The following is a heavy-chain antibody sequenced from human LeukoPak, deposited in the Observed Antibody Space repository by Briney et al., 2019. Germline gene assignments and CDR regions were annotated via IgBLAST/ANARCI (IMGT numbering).Heavy chain of an antibody. V-gene: IGHV4-61*08. CDR2: IYYSGST. CDR1: GGSISSGGYS. J-gene: IGHJ4*02. Sequence: SETLSLTCAVSGGSISSGGYSWSWIRQPPGKGLEWIGYIYYSGSTNYNPSLKSRVTISVDTSKNQFSLKLSSVTAADTAVYYCAKWGSSGFDYWGQGTLVTVSS. D-gene: IGHD7-27*01. CDR3: AKWGSSGFDY.